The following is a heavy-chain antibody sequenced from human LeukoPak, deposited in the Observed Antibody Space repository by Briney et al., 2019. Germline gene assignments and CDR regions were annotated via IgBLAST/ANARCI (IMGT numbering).Heavy chain of an antibody. D-gene: IGHD3-9*01. J-gene: IGHJ4*02. Sequence: RRSLRLSCAASGFTFDDYAMHWVRQAPGKGLEWVSGISWNSGSIGYADSVKGRFTISRDNAKNSLYLQMNSLRAEDMALYYCAKGTLTGSFDYWGQGTLVTVSS. CDR1: GFTFDDYA. CDR2: ISWNSGSI. V-gene: IGHV3-9*03. CDR3: AKGTLTGSFDY.